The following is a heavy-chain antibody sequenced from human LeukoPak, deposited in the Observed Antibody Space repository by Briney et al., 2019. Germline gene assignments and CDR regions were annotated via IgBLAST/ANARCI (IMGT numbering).Heavy chain of an antibody. CDR2: IKSKTDGGAT. J-gene: IGHJ4*02. D-gene: IGHD3-22*01. CDR3: TTEAYYYDSGAIKYFDY. Sequence: GGSLRLSCVASGFTVSSNQITWVRQAPGKGLEWVGRIKSKTDGGATHYAAPVKGRFTISRDDSKNTLYLQMNSLKTEDTAVYYCTTEAYYYDSGAIKYFDYWGQGTLVTVSS. V-gene: IGHV3-15*01. CDR1: GFTVSSNQ.